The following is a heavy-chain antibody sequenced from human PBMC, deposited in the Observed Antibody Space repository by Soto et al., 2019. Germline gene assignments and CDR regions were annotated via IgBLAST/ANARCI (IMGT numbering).Heavy chain of an antibody. Sequence: SETLSLTCLISGGSISSYYWSWIRQPPGKGLEWIGYIYYSGSTNYNPSLKSLVTISVDTSKNQFSLKLSSVTAADTAVYYCARSLDYHDYAGYATVGVYFDYWGLGTLVTVS. D-gene: IGHD3-22*01. CDR3: ARSLDYHDYAGYATVGVYFDY. V-gene: IGHV4-59*01. CDR1: GGSISSYY. CDR2: IYYSGST. J-gene: IGHJ4*02.